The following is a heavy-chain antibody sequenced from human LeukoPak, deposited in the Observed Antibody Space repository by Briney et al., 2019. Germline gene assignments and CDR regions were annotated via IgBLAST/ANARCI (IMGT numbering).Heavy chain of an antibody. J-gene: IGHJ4*02. D-gene: IGHD2-8*01. V-gene: IGHV4-34*01. CDR3: ARDLRYCTNGVCYTSLSSDY. Sequence: SETLSLTCGVYGGALSGYSWSWIRPAPGKGLEWIGEINHSGSTTYNPSLKSRVTILVDTSKNQFSLKLSSVTAADTAVYYCARDLRYCTNGVCYTSLSSDYWGQGALVTVSS. CDR2: INHSGST. CDR1: GGALSGYS.